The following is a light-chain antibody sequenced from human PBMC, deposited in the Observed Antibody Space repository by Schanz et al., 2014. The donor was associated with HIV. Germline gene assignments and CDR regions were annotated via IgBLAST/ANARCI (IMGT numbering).Light chain of an antibody. CDR1: SSDVGGYNY. V-gene: IGLV2-14*01. CDR2: AVN. J-gene: IGLJ2*01. CDR3: SSYTSSSTVV. Sequence: QSALTQPRSVSGSPGQSITISCTGTSSDVGGYNYVSWYQQYPGNAPKLMIFAVNRRTSGVPDRFSGAKSGNTASLTISGLRTEDEADYYCSSYTSSSTVVFGGGTKLTVL.